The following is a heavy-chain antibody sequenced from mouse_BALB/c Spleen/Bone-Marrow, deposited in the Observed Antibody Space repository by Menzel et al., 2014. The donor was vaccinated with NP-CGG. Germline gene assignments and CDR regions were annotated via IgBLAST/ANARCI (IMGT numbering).Heavy chain of an antibody. D-gene: IGHD2-4*01. V-gene: IGHV2-6-7*01. Sequence: VKLMESGPGLVAPSQSLSITCTVSGFSLXGYGVSWVRQPPGKGLEWLGMIWGDGSTDYNSALKSRLSISKDSSKSQVFLKMNSLQTDDTARYYCARDSFLITRALDYWGQGTSVTVSS. CDR1: GFSLXGYG. CDR3: ARDSFLITRALDY. J-gene: IGHJ4*01. CDR2: IWGDGST.